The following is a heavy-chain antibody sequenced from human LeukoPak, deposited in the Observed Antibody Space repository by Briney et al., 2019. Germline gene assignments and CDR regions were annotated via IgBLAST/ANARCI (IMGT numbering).Heavy chain of an antibody. CDR3: TRRRGGWGEGEFDF. V-gene: IGHV4-4*09. CDR1: GGSISGVY. J-gene: IGHJ4*02. Sequence: PSETLSLTCTVSGGSISGVYWNWIRQPPRKGLEWVGYIHTSGSTSFNPSLKSRLSFSIDPSKNQVSLRLSSVTATDTAVYYCTRRRGGWGEGEFDFWVQGIPVTVS. D-gene: IGHD3-16*01. CDR2: IHTSGST.